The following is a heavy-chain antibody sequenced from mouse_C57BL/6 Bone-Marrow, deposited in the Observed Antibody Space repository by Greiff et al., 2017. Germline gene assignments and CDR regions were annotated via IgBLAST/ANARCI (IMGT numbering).Heavy chain of an antibody. CDR2: IYPSDSET. V-gene: IGHV1-61*01. J-gene: IGHJ2*01. CDR1: GYTFTSYW. D-gene: IGHD1-1*01. CDR3: ARCPSTVVDYFDY. Sequence: QVQLKQPGAELVRPGSSVKLSCKASGYTFTSYWMDWVKQRPGQGLEWIGNIYPSDSETHYNQKFKDKATLTVDKSSSTAYMQLSSLTSEDSAVYYCARCPSTVVDYFDYWGQGTTLTVSS.